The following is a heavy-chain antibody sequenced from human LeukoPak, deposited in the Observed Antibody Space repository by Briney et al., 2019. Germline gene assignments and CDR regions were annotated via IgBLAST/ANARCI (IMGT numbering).Heavy chain of an antibody. CDR1: GFTFNNFG. CDR2: ISGSGDNT. V-gene: IGHV3-23*01. J-gene: IGHJ4*02. CDR3: ATDIVVVPAAPPFDY. Sequence: GGSLRLSCAASGFTFNNFGISWVRQAPGKGLEWVSSISGSGDNTYSVDSVKGRFTISRDNSKNTLYLQMNSLRAEDTAVYYCATDIVVVPAAPPFDYWGQGTLVTVSS. D-gene: IGHD2-2*01.